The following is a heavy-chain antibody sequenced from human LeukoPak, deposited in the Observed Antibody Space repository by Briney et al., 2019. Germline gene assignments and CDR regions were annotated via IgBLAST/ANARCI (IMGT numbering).Heavy chain of an antibody. Sequence: GGSLRLSCAASGFSFSSYAMSWVRQAPGKGLEWVSAISGSGGSTYYADSAKGRFTISRDNSKNTLYLQMNSLRAEDTAVYYCAKLKAYDYGSGSYYFDYWGQGTLVTVSS. V-gene: IGHV3-23*01. J-gene: IGHJ4*02. CDR3: AKLKAYDYGSGSYYFDY. D-gene: IGHD3-10*01. CDR1: GFSFSSYA. CDR2: ISGSGGST.